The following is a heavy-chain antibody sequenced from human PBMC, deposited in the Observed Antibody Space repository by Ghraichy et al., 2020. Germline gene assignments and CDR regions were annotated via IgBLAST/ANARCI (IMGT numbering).Heavy chain of an antibody. CDR3: AKCTLSGTANTWHAPHYFDD. V-gene: IGHV1-69*13. CDR2: VIPIFGTS. CDR1: GGTFSNYV. J-gene: IGHJ4*02. D-gene: IGHD3-16*01. Sequence: SVKVSCKISGGTFSNYVFSWVRQAPAQGLEWMGGVIPIFGTSHYAQKFQGRVTITADESTSTVYMDLSSLTSEDTAVYFCAKCTLSGTANTWHAPHYFDDWGQGTLVTVAA.